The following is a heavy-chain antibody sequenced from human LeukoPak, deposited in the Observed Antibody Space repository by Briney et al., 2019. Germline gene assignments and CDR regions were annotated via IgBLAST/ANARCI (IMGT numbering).Heavy chain of an antibody. Sequence: GRSLRLSCAASGFTFSSYAMHWVRQAPGKGLEWVAVISYDGSNKYYADSVKGRFTISRDNSKNTLYLQMNSLRAEDTAVYYCAKDGTKRFDYWGQGTLVTVSS. CDR3: AKDGTKRFDY. CDR1: GFTFSSYA. J-gene: IGHJ4*02. D-gene: IGHD2-2*01. V-gene: IGHV3-30*04. CDR2: ISYDGSNK.